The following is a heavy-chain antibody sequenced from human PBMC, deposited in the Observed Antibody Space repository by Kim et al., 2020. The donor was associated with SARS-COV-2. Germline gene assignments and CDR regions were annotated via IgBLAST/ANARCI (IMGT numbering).Heavy chain of an antibody. Sequence: DSVKGRFTVSRDNAKTSLYLQINSRRAEDTAVYYCSRDCGYSVRRPAFDIWGQGTMVTVSS. J-gene: IGHJ3*02. V-gene: IGHV3-21*01. CDR3: SRDCGYSVRRPAFDI. D-gene: IGHD5-12*01.